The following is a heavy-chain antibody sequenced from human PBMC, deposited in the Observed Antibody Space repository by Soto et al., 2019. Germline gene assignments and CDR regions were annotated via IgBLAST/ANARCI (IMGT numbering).Heavy chain of an antibody. CDR1: GGPFSSYA. CDR3: ARALDGHNYFDY. J-gene: IGHJ4*02. CDR2: IIPIFGTS. D-gene: IGHD1-1*01. Sequence: SVKESSKASGGPFSSYAISLVRQAPGQGLEWMGGIIPIFGTSNYSQKFQGRVTITADKSTSTAYMELSSLRSEDTAVYYCARALDGHNYFDYWGQGTLVTVSS. V-gene: IGHV1-69*06.